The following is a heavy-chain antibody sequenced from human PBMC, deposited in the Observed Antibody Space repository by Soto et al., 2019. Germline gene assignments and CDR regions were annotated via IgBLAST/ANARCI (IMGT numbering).Heavy chain of an antibody. D-gene: IGHD3-22*01. J-gene: IGHJ3*02. V-gene: IGHV3-23*01. CDR1: GFTFSSYA. CDR2: ISGSGGST. CDR3: AKRRGSSGYPDAFDI. Sequence: EVQLLESGGGLVQPGGSLRLSCAASGFTFSSYAMSWVRQAPGKGLEWVSSISGSGGSTYYSDSVKGRFTISRDNSKNTLYLQMNSLRAEDTAVYYCAKRRGSSGYPDAFDIWGQGTMVTVSS.